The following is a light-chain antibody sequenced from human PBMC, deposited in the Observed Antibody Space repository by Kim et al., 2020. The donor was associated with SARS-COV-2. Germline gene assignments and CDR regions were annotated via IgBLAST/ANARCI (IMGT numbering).Light chain of an antibody. CDR1: QSVSSN. V-gene: IGKV3-15*01. Sequence: EIVMTQSPATLSVSPGERATLSCRASQSVSSNLAWYQQKPGQAPRLLIYGASTRATGIPGRFSGSGSGTGFTLTISSLQSEDFAVYYCQQYSHWPLTFGGGTKLEI. CDR2: GAS. CDR3: QQYSHWPLT. J-gene: IGKJ4*01.